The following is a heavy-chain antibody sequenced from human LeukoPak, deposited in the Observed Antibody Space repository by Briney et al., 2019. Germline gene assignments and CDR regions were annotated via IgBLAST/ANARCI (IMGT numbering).Heavy chain of an antibody. Sequence: GESLKISCKGSGYRFSGYWIGWVRQMPGKGLEWMGIIYPGDSDTRYSPSFQGQVTISADKSISTAYLQWSSLKASDTAMYYCARGLLGEYSSSPFDYWGQGTLVTVSS. CDR2: IYPGDSDT. D-gene: IGHD6-6*01. CDR3: ARGLLGEYSSSPFDY. CDR1: GYRFSGYW. V-gene: IGHV5-51*01. J-gene: IGHJ4*02.